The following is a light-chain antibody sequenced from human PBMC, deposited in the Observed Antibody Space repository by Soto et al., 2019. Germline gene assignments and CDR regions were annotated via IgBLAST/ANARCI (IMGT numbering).Light chain of an antibody. CDR3: QQRSNWPLT. V-gene: IGKV3-11*01. CDR1: QSVSSY. J-gene: IGKJ4*01. Sequence: EIVLTQSPATPSLSPGERATLSYRASQSVSSYLAWYQQKPGQAPRLLIYDASNRATGIQARFSGSGSGTDFTLTISSLEPEDFAVYYCQQRSNWPLTFGGGTKVDIK. CDR2: DAS.